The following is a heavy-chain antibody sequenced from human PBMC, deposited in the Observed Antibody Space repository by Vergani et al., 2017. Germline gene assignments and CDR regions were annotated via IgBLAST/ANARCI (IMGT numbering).Heavy chain of an antibody. V-gene: IGHV4-34*01. Sequence: QVQLQQWGAGLLKPSETLSLTCAVYGGSFSGYYWSWIRQPPGKGLEWIGEINHSGSTNYNPSLKSLVTISVDTSKNQFSLNLSSVTAAETAVYYCARAALGWLQFLRWFDPWGQGTLVTVSS. CDR1: GGSFSGYY. D-gene: IGHD5-24*01. CDR2: INHSGST. J-gene: IGHJ5*02. CDR3: ARAALGWLQFLRWFDP.